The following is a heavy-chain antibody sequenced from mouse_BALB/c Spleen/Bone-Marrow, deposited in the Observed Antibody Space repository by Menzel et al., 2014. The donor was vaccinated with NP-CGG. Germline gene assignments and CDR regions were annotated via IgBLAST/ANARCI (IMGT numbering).Heavy chain of an antibody. CDR1: GFDFSRYW. Sequence: EVQLVESGGGLVQPGGSLKLSCAASGFDFSRYWMSWVRQAPGKGLDWIGEINPDSSTINYTPSLKDKFIISRDNAKNTLYLQMSKVRSEDTALYYCARLNYYGNWFDWGAGATVNVSS. D-gene: IGHD1-1*01. CDR2: INPDSSTI. V-gene: IGHV4-1*02. J-gene: IGHJ1*01. CDR3: ARLNYYGNWFD.